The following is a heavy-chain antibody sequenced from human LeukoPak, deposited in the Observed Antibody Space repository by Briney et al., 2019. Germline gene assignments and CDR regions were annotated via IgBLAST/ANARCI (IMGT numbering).Heavy chain of an antibody. CDR2: IYTSGST. Sequence: SETLPLTCTVSGGSISSYYWSWIRQPAGKGLEWIGRIYTSGSTNYNPSLKSRVTMSVDTSKNQFSLKLSSVTAADTAVYYCARGATPVYYDFWSGYRFDYWGQGTLVTVSS. D-gene: IGHD3-3*01. CDR1: GGSISSYY. V-gene: IGHV4-4*07. J-gene: IGHJ4*02. CDR3: ARGATPVYYDFWSGYRFDY.